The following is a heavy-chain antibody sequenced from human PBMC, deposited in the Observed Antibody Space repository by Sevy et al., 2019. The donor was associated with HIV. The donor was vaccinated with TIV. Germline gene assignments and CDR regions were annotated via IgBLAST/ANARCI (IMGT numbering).Heavy chain of an antibody. D-gene: IGHD5-12*01. V-gene: IGHV4-31*03. CDR1: GGSISSGGYY. J-gene: IGHJ4*02. CDR3: ARTPHRDGYNFDY. CDR2: IYYSGST. Sequence: SETLSLTCTVSGGSISSGGYYWSWIRQHPGKGLEWIGYIYYSGSTYYNPSLKSRVTISVDPSKNQFSLKLSSVTAADTAVYYCARTPHRDGYNFDYWGQGTLVTVSS.